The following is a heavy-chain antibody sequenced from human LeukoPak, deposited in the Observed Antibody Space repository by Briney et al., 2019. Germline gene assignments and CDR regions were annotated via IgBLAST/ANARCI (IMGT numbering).Heavy chain of an antibody. V-gene: IGHV4-59*12. D-gene: IGHD6-19*01. CDR1: GGSISSYY. Sequence: SETLSLTCTVSGGSISSYYWSWIRQPPGKGLEWIGYIYYSGSTNYNPSLKSRVTISVDTSKNQFSLKLSSVTAADTAVYYCARGRVSSGWFFDYWGQGTLVTVSS. CDR2: IYYSGST. J-gene: IGHJ4*02. CDR3: ARGRVSSGWFFDY.